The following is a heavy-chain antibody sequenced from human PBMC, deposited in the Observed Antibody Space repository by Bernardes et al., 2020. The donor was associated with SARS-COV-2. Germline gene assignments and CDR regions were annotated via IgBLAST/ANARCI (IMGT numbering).Heavy chain of an antibody. D-gene: IGHD2-21*02. J-gene: IGHJ1*01. Sequence: GGSLRLSCAASGFTFSSYWMTWVRQAPGKGLEWVANIKQYGSEKYYVDSVKGRFTISRDNAKNSLYLQMNSLRAEDTAVYYCARVGPGSARDAEDFQHWGQGTLVTVSS. CDR2: IKQYGSEK. CDR3: ARVGPGSARDAEDFQH. V-gene: IGHV3-7*03. CDR1: GFTFSSYW.